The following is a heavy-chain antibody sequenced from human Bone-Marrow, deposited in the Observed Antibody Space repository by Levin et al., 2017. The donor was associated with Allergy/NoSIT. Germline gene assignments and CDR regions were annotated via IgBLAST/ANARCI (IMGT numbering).Heavy chain of an antibody. J-gene: IGHJ6*03. D-gene: IGHD6-6*01. CDR3: ARVRSSRYSFYYMDV. Sequence: GESLKISCKASGYTFISFAMNWVRQAPGQGLEWMGWINTNTGNPTYAQGFTGRFVFSLDTSVSTAYLQISSLQAEDTAVYYCARVRSSRYSFYYMDVWGNGTTVTVSS. CDR1: GYTFISFA. V-gene: IGHV7-4-1*02. CDR2: INTNTGNP.